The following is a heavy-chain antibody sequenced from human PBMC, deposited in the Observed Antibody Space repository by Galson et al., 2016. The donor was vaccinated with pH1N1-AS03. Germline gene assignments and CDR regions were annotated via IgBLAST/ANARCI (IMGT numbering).Heavy chain of an antibody. V-gene: IGHV4-4*02. CDR2: IYLRGST. CDR3: ARVLTPGYFHTMDV. Sequence: SETLSLTCAVSGDSVGGGHWWTWVRQSPGKGLEWIGYIYLRGSTDYNPSLADRVIISADRSTNDFSLTLSSVTAADTAVYYCARVLTPGYFHTMDVWGRGTAVTVSS. D-gene: IGHD2/OR15-2a*01. CDR1: GDSVGGGHW. J-gene: IGHJ6*02.